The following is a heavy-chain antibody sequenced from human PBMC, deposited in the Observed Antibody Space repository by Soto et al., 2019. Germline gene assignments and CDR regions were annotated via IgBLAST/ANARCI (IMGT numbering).Heavy chain of an antibody. CDR2: VSSSSSYT. Sequence: GGSLRLSCAASGFTFSSYSMNWVRQAPGKGLEWVSSVSSSSSYTYYADSVKGRFTISRDNAKNSLYLQMDSLRAEDTAVYYCARDPNTSGWPVRWGQGTLVTVSS. J-gene: IGHJ4*02. D-gene: IGHD6-19*01. CDR3: ARDPNTSGWPVR. CDR1: GFTFSSYS. V-gene: IGHV3-21*06.